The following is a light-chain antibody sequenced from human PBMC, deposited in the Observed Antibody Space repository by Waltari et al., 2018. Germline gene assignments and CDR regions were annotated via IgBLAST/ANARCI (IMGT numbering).Light chain of an antibody. CDR2: DAS. Sequence: IVLTQSPATLSLSPGERATLPCRASQGISSFLAWYQQKPGQAPRPLVYDASNRATGIPARFSGSGSGADFTLTISSLEPEDFAVYYCQQRTNWPSFGGGTRVELK. J-gene: IGKJ4*01. V-gene: IGKV3-11*01. CDR1: QGISSF. CDR3: QQRTNWPS.